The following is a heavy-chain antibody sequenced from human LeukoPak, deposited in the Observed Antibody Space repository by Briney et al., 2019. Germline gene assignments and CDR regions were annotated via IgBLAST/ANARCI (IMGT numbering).Heavy chain of an antibody. CDR3: ARDIVATISTGSHGMDV. CDR2: INHSGST. CDR1: GGSFSGYY. Sequence: SETLSLTCAVYGGSFSGYYWSWIRQPPGKGLEWIGEINHSGSTNYNPSLKSRVTISVDTSKNQFSLKLSSVTAADTAVYYCARDIVATISTGSHGMDVWGQGTTVIVSS. D-gene: IGHD5-12*01. V-gene: IGHV4-34*01. J-gene: IGHJ6*02.